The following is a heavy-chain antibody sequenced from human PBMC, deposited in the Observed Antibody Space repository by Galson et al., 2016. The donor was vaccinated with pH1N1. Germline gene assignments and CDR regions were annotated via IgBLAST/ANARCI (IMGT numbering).Heavy chain of an antibody. CDR3: AREVWLRRSYYIDH. V-gene: IGHV6-1*01. CDR1: GDSVSSSSDT. CDR2: IYHRSKWYY. D-gene: IGHD3-10*01. J-gene: IGHJ4*02. Sequence: CAISGDSVSSSSDTWNWIRQSPRRGLEWLGRIYHRSKWYYEYAPSLQGRLRISPDTSSNQMSLHLNSVTLDDAAVYYCAREVWLRRSYYIDHWGQGSLVTVSS.